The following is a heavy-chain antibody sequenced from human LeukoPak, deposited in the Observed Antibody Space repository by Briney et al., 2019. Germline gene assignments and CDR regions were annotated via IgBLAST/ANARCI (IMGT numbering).Heavy chain of an antibody. V-gene: IGHV4-39*07. Sequence: SETLSLTCTVSGGSISSSSYYWGWIRQPPGKGLEWIGSIYYSGSTYYNPSLKSRVTISVDTSKNQFSLKLSSVTAADTAVYYCAREGVGATRGFDYWGQGTLVTVSS. CDR1: GGSISSSSYY. CDR2: IYYSGST. D-gene: IGHD1-26*01. CDR3: AREGVGATRGFDY. J-gene: IGHJ4*02.